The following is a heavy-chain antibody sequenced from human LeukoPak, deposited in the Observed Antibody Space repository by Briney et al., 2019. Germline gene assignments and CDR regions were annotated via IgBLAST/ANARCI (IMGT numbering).Heavy chain of an antibody. V-gene: IGHV3-30-3*01. CDR1: GFTFSSYG. CDR2: ISYDGSNK. Sequence: GKSLRLSCAASGFTFSSYGMHWVRQDPGKGLEWVAVISYDGSNKYYTDSVKGRFTISRDNSKNTLYLQMNSLRDEDTAVYYCARDRDSGDYTAAPGDYWGQGTLVTVSS. J-gene: IGHJ4*02. CDR3: ARDRDSGDYTAAPGDY. D-gene: IGHD4-17*01.